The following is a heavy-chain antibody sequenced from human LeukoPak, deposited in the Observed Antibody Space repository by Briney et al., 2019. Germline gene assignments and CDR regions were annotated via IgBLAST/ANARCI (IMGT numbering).Heavy chain of an antibody. CDR3: AKDSGFGELSDDYFDY. Sequence: PGGSLRLSCAASGFTFSSYWMSWVRQAPGKGLEWVSGISWNSGSIGYADSVKGRFTISRDNAKNSLYLQMNSLRAEDTALYYCAKDSGFGELSDDYFDYWGQGTLVTVSS. J-gene: IGHJ4*02. CDR1: GFTFSSYW. V-gene: IGHV3-9*01. D-gene: IGHD3-10*01. CDR2: ISWNSGSI.